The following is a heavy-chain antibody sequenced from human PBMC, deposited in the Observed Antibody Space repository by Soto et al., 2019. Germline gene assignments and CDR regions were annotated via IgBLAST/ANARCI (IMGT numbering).Heavy chain of an antibody. D-gene: IGHD2-2*01. CDR1: GGTFSSYA. CDR3: ARDRVGYCSSTSCYSEYYYYYYGMDV. Sequence: EASVKVSCKASGGTFSSYAISWVRQAPGQGLEWMGGIIPIFGTANYAQKFQGRVTITADKSTSTAYMELSSLRSEDTAVYYCARDRVGYCSSTSCYSEYYYYYYGMDVWGQGTTVTVS. V-gene: IGHV1-69*06. CDR2: IIPIFGTA. J-gene: IGHJ6*02.